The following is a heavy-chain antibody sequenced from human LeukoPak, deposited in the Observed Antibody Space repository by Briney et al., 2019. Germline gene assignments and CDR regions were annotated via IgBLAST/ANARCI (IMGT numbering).Heavy chain of an antibody. CDR2: VSWNSGSI. CDR1: GFTFDDYA. D-gene: IGHD3-10*01. Sequence: PGGSLRLSCAASGFTFDDYAMHWVRQAPGKGLEWVSGVSWNSGSIGYADSVKGRFTISRDNAKNCLYLQMNSLTAEDMALYYCANAISATPSAVDYGSQGTLVTV. V-gene: IGHV3-9*03. J-gene: IGHJ4*02. CDR3: ANAISATPSAVDY.